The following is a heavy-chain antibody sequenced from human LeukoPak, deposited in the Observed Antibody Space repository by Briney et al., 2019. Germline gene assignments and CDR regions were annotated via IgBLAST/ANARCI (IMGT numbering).Heavy chain of an antibody. CDR2: IYYSGST. D-gene: IGHD1-1*01. Sequence: SETLSLTCTVSGGSISSSSYYWGWIRQPPGKGLEWIGSIYYSGSTYYNPSLKSRVTISVDTSKNQFSLKLSSVTAADTAVYYCARVQTGTTGVDYWGQGALVTVSS. V-gene: IGHV4-39*01. CDR1: GGSISSSSYY. J-gene: IGHJ4*02. CDR3: ARVQTGTTGVDY.